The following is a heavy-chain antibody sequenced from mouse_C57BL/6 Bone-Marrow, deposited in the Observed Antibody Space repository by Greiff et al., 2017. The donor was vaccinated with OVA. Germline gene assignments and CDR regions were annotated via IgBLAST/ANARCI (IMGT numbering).Heavy chain of an antibody. V-gene: IGHV5-9*01. CDR1: GFTFSSYT. CDR3: ARRDSSGYVTFAY. CDR2: ISGGGGNT. D-gene: IGHD3-2*02. Sequence: EVMLVESGGGLVKPGGSLKLSCAASGFTFSSYTMSWVRQTPEKRLEWVATISGGGGNTYYPDSVKGRFTISRDNAKNTLYLQMSSLRSEDTALYYCARRDSSGYVTFAYWGQGTLVTVSA. J-gene: IGHJ3*01.